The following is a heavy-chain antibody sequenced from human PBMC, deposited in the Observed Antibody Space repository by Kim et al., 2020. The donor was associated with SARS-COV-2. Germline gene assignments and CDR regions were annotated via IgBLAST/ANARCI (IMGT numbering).Heavy chain of an antibody. V-gene: IGHV4-4*08. D-gene: IGHD3-10*01. Sequence: SLKSRVTISVDTSKNQFSLRLSSVTAADTAVYYCARVHYGSGSYYNDFDYWGQGTLVTVSS. CDR3: ARVHYGSGSYYNDFDY. J-gene: IGHJ4*02.